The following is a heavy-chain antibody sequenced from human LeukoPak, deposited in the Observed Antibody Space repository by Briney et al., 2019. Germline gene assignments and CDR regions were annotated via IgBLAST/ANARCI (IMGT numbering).Heavy chain of an antibody. CDR2: IYYSGST. Sequence: PSETLSLTCSVSNGSINNDFWSWIRQPPGKGLEWIGYIYYSGSTNYNPSLKSRVTISVDTSKNQFSLKLSSVTAADTAVYYCARVGEWEYYYYMDVWGKGTTVTVSS. V-gene: IGHV4-59*01. CDR1: NGSINNDF. J-gene: IGHJ6*03. CDR3: ARVGEWEYYYYMDV. D-gene: IGHD1-26*01.